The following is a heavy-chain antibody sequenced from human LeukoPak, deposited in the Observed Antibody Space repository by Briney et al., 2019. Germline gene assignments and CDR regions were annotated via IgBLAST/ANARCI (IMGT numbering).Heavy chain of an antibody. CDR3: AREGKITMVRGVIRYYYMDV. CDR1: GGSISSGSYY. D-gene: IGHD3-10*01. Sequence: SQTLSLTCTVSGGSISSGSYYWSWIRQPAGKGLEWIGRIYTSGSTNYNPSLKSRVTISVDTSKNQFSLKLSSVTAADTAVYYCAREGKITMVRGVIRYYYMDVWGKGTTVTISS. CDR2: IYTSGST. V-gene: IGHV4-61*02. J-gene: IGHJ6*03.